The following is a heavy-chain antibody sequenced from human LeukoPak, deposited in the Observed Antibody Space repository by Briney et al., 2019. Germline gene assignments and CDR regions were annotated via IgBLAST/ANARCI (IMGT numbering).Heavy chain of an antibody. J-gene: IGHJ6*03. D-gene: IGHD2-2*02. CDR1: GGSFSGYY. Sequence: PSETLSLTCAVYGGSFSGYYWSWIRQPPGKGLEWIGEINHSGSINYNPSLKSRVTISVDTSKNQFSLKLSSVTAADTAVYYCASSGCSSTSCYRVGYYYYYMDVWGKGTTVTVSS. V-gene: IGHV4-34*01. CDR3: ASSGCSSTSCYRVGYYYYYMDV. CDR2: INHSGSI.